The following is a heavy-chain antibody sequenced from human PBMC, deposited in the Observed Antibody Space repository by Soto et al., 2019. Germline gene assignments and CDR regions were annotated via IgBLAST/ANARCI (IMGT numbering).Heavy chain of an antibody. J-gene: IGHJ4*02. Sequence: SETLSLTCTVSGGSISGYYWSWIRQPPGKGLEWIGNIYYSGSTNYKPSLKSRVTISVDTSKNQFSLKLSSVTAADTAVYYCASSAQDYYYDSSGFDNWGQGALVTVSS. CDR3: ASSAQDYYYDSSGFDN. D-gene: IGHD3-22*01. CDR2: IYYSGST. V-gene: IGHV4-59*01. CDR1: GGSISGYY.